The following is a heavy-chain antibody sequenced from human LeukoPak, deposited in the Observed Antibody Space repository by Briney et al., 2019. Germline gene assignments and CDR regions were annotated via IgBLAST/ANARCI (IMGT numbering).Heavy chain of an antibody. D-gene: IGHD3-16*01. J-gene: IGHJ6*03. CDR2: INPSGGST. Sequence: GASVKVSCKASGYTFTSYYMHWVRQAPGQGLEWMGIINPSGGSTNYAQKFQGRVTMTRDASTSTVYMELSSLRSEDTAVYYCALGDAVTHYFYYMDVWGKGTTVTVSS. V-gene: IGHV1-46*01. CDR1: GYTFTSYY. CDR3: ALGDAVTHYFYYMDV.